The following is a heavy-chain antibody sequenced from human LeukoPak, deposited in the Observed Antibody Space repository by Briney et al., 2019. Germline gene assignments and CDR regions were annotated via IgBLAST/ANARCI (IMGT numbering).Heavy chain of an antibody. CDR3: ARDDGSGSPWVFAN. CDR2: IYYSGST. CDR1: GVSISSGGYY. V-gene: IGHV4-31*03. J-gene: IGHJ4*02. Sequence: PSETLSHTCTVSGVSISSGGYYWSWIRQNPGKGLEWIGYIYYSGSTYYTPSLKSRVTMSVDMSNNQFSLKLSSVTAADTAVYYCARDDGSGSPWVFANWGQGTLVTVSS. D-gene: IGHD3-10*01.